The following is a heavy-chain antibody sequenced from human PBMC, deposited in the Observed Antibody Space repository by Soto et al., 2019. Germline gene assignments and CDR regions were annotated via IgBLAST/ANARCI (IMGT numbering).Heavy chain of an antibody. D-gene: IGHD6-6*01. J-gene: IGHJ5*02. CDR1: GYTFTSYD. CDR3: ARGGIVAARTSNWFDP. CDR2: MNPNSGNT. Sequence: QVQLVQSGAEVKKPGASVKVSCKASGYTFTSYDINWVRQATGQGLEWMGWMNPNSGNTGYAQKFQGRVTMTRNTSISTDYMELSSLRSEDTAVYYCARGGIVAARTSNWFDPWGQGTLVTVSS. V-gene: IGHV1-8*01.